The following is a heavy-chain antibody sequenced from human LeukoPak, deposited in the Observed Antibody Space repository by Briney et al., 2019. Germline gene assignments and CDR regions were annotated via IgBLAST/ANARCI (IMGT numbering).Heavy chain of an antibody. J-gene: IGHJ6*03. Sequence: SETLSLTCTVSGGSISSYYWSWIRQPAGKGLEWIGRIYTSGSTNYNPSLKSRVTMSVDTSKNQFSLKLSSVTAADTAVYYCARVTGSSSTYYYYYYYMDVWGKGTTVTVSS. V-gene: IGHV4-4*07. CDR1: GGSISSYY. CDR3: ARVTGSSSTYYYYYYYMDV. CDR2: IYTSGST. D-gene: IGHD6-6*01.